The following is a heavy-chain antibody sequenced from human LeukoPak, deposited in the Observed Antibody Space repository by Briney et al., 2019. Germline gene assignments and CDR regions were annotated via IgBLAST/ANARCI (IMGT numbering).Heavy chain of an antibody. CDR2: IVVGSGNT. CDR3: AAVLKGPQPGIAAAIDY. V-gene: IGHV1-58*01. J-gene: IGHJ4*02. Sequence: SVKVSCKASGFTFTSSAVQWVRQARGQRLEWIGWIVVGSGNTNYAQKFQERVTITRDMSTSTAYMELSSLRSEDTAVYYCAAVLKGPQPGIAAAIDYWGQGTLVTVSS. D-gene: IGHD6-13*01. CDR1: GFTFTSSA.